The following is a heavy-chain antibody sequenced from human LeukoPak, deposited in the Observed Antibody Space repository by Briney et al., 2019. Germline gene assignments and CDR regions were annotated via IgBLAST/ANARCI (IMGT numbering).Heavy chain of an antibody. V-gene: IGHV4-30-2*01. CDR1: GGSISSGGYY. J-gene: IGHJ4*02. Sequence: PSETLSLTCTVSGGSISSGGYYWSWIRQPPGKGLEWIGYIYHSGSTYYNPSLKSRVTISVDTSKNQFSLKLSSVTAADTAVYYCARAPYLDARYCTNGVCYTLYGGEDYWGQGTLATVSS. CDR2: IYHSGST. D-gene: IGHD2-8*01. CDR3: ARAPYLDARYCTNGVCYTLYGGEDY.